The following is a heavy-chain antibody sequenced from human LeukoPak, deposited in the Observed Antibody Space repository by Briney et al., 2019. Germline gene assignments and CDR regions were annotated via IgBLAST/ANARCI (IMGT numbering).Heavy chain of an antibody. D-gene: IGHD3-9*01. Sequence: GGSLRLSCAASGFSFSSHNMNWVRQAPGKGLEWVSFISSDGRHMYYEDSVKGRFTISRDNAKASLFLHLDSLTADDTAVYYCAREAPDWQVADYSGEGNLV. V-gene: IGHV3-21*01. CDR2: ISSDGRHM. CDR3: AREAPDWQVADY. J-gene: IGHJ4*02. CDR1: GFSFSSHN.